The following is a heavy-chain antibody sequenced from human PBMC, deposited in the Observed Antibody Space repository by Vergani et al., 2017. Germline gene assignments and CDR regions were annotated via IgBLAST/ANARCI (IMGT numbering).Heavy chain of an antibody. CDR3: TRDRLDDSYAYFDY. CDR2: ISGGGGFT. Sequence: EVQLLESGGNLVQPGGSLRLSCAASGFTFTNFAMTWVRQAPGEGLEWVSGISGGGGFTYYADSVKGRFTISRDNSKSIAYLQMSSLKAEDTAVYYCTRDRLDDSYAYFDYWGQGTLVTVSP. J-gene: IGHJ4*02. V-gene: IGHV3-23*01. D-gene: IGHD3-16*01. CDR1: GFTFTNFA.